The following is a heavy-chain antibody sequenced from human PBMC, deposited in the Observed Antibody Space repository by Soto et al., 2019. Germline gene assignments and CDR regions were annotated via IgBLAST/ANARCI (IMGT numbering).Heavy chain of an antibody. D-gene: IGHD1-26*01. V-gene: IGHV5-51*01. J-gene: IGHJ6*03. Sequence: PGESLKISCKGSGYSFTSYWIGWVRQMPGKGLEWMGIIYPGDSDTRYSPSFQGQVTISADKSISTAYLQWSSLKASDTAMYYCARVPGRARYYYYYMDVWGKGTTVTVSS. CDR3: ARVPGRARYYYYYMDV. CDR1: GYSFTSYW. CDR2: IYPGDSDT.